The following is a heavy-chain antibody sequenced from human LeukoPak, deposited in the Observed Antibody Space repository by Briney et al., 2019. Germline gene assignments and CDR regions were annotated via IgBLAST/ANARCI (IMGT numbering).Heavy chain of an antibody. CDR3: ATGGANSVDYEDAFDI. D-gene: IGHD4-17*01. J-gene: IGHJ3*02. Sequence: GASVKVSCKVSGYTLTELSMHWVRQAPGKGLEWMGGFDPEDGETIYAQKFQGRVTMTEDTSTDTAYMELSSLRSEDTAVYYCATGGANSVDYEDAFDIWGQGTMVTVSS. CDR2: FDPEDGET. CDR1: GYTLTELS. V-gene: IGHV1-24*01.